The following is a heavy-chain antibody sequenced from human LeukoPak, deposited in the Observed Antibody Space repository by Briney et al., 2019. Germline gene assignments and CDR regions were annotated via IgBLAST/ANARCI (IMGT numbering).Heavy chain of an antibody. J-gene: IGHJ4*02. CDR3: AKALSNLSTKRDLDC. V-gene: IGHV3-23*01. CDR2: ISGSGGNT. D-gene: IGHD6-6*01. Sequence: GGSLRLSCAASGFTFSSYAMNWVRQAPGKGLEWVSVISGSGGNTYYADSVKGRFTISRDNSKNTLFLQMNSLRAEDTAVYYCAKALSNLSTKRDLDCWGQGTLVTVSS. CDR1: GFTFSSYA.